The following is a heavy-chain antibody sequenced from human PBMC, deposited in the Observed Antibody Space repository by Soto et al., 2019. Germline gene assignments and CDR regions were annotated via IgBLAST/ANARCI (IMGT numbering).Heavy chain of an antibody. CDR1: GGSISTYF. CDR2: ISDSGRI. CDR3: ARDRIAADATEVAFDF. Sequence: PSETLSLTCTVSGGSISTYFWNWLRQPPGKGLEWIAYISDSGRISYNPSLKSRVTMSVDASKNQFSLKLSSVTAADTAVYYCARDRIAADATEVAFDFWGQGTMVTVSS. D-gene: IGHD6-13*01. V-gene: IGHV4-59*01. J-gene: IGHJ3*01.